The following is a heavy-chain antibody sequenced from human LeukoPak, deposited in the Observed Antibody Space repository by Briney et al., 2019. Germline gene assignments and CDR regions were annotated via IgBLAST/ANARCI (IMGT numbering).Heavy chain of an antibody. Sequence: SETLSLTCTVSGGSISSYYWSWIRQPPGKGLEWIGYIYYSGSTYYNPSLKSRVTISVDTSKNQFSLKLSSVTAADTAVYYCARGRKEAIVVVPAARSGGFDYWGQGTLVTVSS. CDR1: GGSISSYY. V-gene: IGHV4-59*12. D-gene: IGHD2-2*01. J-gene: IGHJ4*02. CDR2: IYYSGST. CDR3: ARGRKEAIVVVPAARSGGFDY.